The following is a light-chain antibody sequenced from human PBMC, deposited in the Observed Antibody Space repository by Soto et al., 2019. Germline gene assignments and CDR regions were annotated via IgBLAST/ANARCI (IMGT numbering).Light chain of an antibody. CDR1: QSVSSN. J-gene: IGKJ1*01. CDR3: QQYNNWPPT. Sequence: EIVMMQSPATLSVSPGERATLSCRASQSVSSNLAWYQQKPGQAPRLLIYGASTRATGIPARFSGSGSGTEFNLTISSLQSEDFAVYYCQQYNNWPPTFGQGTKVDIK. V-gene: IGKV3-15*01. CDR2: GAS.